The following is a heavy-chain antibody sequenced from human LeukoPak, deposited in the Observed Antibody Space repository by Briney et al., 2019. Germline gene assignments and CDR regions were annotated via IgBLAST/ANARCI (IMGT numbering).Heavy chain of an antibody. Sequence: APVKVSCKVSGYTLTELSMHWVRQAPGKGLEWMGGFDPEDGETIYAQKFQGRVTMTEDTSTDTAYMELSSLRSEDTAVYYCATELAGWRTVGNAFDIWGQGTMVTVSS. J-gene: IGHJ3*02. CDR3: ATELAGWRTVGNAFDI. D-gene: IGHD4-23*01. CDR1: GYTLTELS. V-gene: IGHV1-24*01. CDR2: FDPEDGET.